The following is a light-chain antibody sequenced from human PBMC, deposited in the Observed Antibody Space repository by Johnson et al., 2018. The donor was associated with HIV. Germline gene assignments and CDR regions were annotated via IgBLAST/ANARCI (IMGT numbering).Light chain of an antibody. CDR2: DNN. CDR3: GTWDINLSVYV. CDR1: SSNIGNNY. J-gene: IGLJ1*01. Sequence: QSVLTQPPSVSAAPGQRVTISCSGSSSNIGNNYVSWYQHLPGTAPKLLIYDNNKRPSGIPDRFSGSKSGTSATLGITGLQTGDEADYYCGTWDINLSVYVFGTGTKVSVL. V-gene: IGLV1-51*01.